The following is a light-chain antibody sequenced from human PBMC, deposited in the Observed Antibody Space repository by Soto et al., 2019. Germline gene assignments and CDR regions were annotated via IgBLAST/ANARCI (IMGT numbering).Light chain of an antibody. CDR3: QQYNRCPST. CDR2: DAS. CDR1: QSVSTN. J-gene: IGKJ1*01. V-gene: IGKV3-15*01. Sequence: EAVMTQSPATLSVSPGERATLSCRASQSVSTNLACYQQKPGQAPRLLIYDASTRATGIPVRFSGSGSGTEFTLSISSVQSEDFALFYCQQYNRCPSTFGQETKVEI.